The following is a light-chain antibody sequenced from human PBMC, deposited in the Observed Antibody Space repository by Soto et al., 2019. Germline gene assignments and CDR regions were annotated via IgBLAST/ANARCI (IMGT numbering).Light chain of an antibody. CDR3: CSYAGSRSVV. J-gene: IGLJ2*01. Sequence: QSALTQPASVSGSPGQAITISCTGTSSDVGSYNLVSWYQQHPGKAPKLMIYEVSKRPSGVSNRFSGSKSGNTASLTISGLQAEDEADYYCCSYAGSRSVVFGGGTTLTV. CDR2: EVS. CDR1: SSDVGSYNL. V-gene: IGLV2-23*02.